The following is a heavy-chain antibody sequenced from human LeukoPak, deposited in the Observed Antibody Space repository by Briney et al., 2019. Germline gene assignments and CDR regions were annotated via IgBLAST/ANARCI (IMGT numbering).Heavy chain of an antibody. V-gene: IGHV4-59*01. CDR3: ARDRGDYLDN. D-gene: IGHD4-17*01. Sequence: PSETLSLTCTVSDDSIRSSYWSWIRQPPGKGLEWIGYVHYSGSTRYNSSLKSRVTISLATSKNQFSLRLISLTAADTAVYYCARDRGDYLDNWGQGTLVSVSS. CDR1: DDSIRSSY. CDR2: VHYSGST. J-gene: IGHJ4*02.